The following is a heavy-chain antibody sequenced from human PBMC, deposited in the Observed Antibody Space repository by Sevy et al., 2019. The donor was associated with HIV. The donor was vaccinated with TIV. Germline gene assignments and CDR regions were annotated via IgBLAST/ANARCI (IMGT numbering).Heavy chain of an antibody. D-gene: IGHD6-19*01. J-gene: IGHJ4*02. CDR2: IYYSGST. Sequence: SETLSLTCTVSGGSISSYYWSWIRQPPGKGLEWIGYIYYSGSTNYNPSLKSRVTISVDTSKNQFSLKLSSVTAADTAVYYCARDVAVAGTGIFDYWGQGTLVTVSS. CDR3: ARDVAVAGTGIFDY. CDR1: GGSISSYY. V-gene: IGHV4-59*01.